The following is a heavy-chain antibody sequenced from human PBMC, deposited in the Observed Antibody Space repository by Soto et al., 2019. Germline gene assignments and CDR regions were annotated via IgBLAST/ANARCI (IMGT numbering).Heavy chain of an antibody. CDR2: IYYSGST. J-gene: IGHJ6*02. Sequence: SETLSLTCTVSGGSTSSGGYYWSWIRQHPGKGLEWIGYIYYSGSTYYNPSLKSRVTISVGTSKNQFSLKLSSVTAADTAVYYCARGVCYYYGMDVWGQGTTVTVSS. CDR1: GGSTSSGGYY. V-gene: IGHV4-31*03. CDR3: ARGVCYYYGMDV.